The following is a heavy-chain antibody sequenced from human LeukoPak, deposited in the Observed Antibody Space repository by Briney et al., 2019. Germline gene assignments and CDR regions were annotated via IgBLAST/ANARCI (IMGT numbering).Heavy chain of an antibody. CDR1: GGTFSSYA. J-gene: IGHJ4*02. CDR2: IIPIFGAA. D-gene: IGHD6-19*01. CDR3: ARVIMSSGWKRPANYFDY. V-gene: IGHV1-69*13. Sequence: SVKVSCKASGGTFSSYAISWVRQAPGQGLEWMGGIIPIFGAANYAQKFQGRVTITADESTSTAYMELSSLRSEDTAVYYCARVIMSSGWKRPANYFDYWGQGTLVTVSS.